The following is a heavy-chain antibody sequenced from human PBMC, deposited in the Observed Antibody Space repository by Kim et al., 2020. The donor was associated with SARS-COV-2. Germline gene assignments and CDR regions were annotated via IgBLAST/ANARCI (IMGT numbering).Heavy chain of an antibody. V-gene: IGHV3-21*01. J-gene: IGHJ3*02. CDR2: ISSGSGYL. Sequence: GGSLRLSCAASGFTFSSYSMNWVRQAPGKGLEWVSSISSGSGYLYYADSVKGRFTISRDNAKNSHYLEMNSLRVEDTAVYYCARLGLHDAFDIWGQGTMVTVSS. D-gene: IGHD3-16*01. CDR1: GFTFSSYS. CDR3: ARLGLHDAFDI.